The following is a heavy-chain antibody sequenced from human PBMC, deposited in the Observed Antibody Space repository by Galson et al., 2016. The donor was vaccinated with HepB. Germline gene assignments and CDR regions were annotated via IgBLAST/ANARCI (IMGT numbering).Heavy chain of an antibody. CDR3: SLMALRPYTLY. CDR1: GFTFSNAW. D-gene: IGHD2-8*01. CDR2: IRDTANNYAT. Sequence: SLRLSCAASGFTFSNAWMSCVRQSPGKGLEWVGRIRDTANNYATEYAASVKGRFTISRDDSKNSLYLQINSLKTEDTAVYYCSLMALRPYTLYWGQGTPVTVSS. J-gene: IGHJ4*02. V-gene: IGHV3-72*01.